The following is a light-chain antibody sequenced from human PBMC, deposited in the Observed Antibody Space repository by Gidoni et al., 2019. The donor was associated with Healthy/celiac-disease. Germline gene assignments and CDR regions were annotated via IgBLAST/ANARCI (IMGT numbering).Light chain of an antibody. CDR3: QQRSNWPPLFT. CDR2: DAS. J-gene: IGKJ3*01. V-gene: IGKV3-11*01. CDR1: QSVSSY. Sequence: EIVLTQSPATLSLSPGERATLSCRASQSVSSYLAWYQQTPGQAPRLLSYDASNRATGIPARFSGSGSGTDFTLTISSLEPEDFAVYYCQQRSNWPPLFTFGPGTKVDIK.